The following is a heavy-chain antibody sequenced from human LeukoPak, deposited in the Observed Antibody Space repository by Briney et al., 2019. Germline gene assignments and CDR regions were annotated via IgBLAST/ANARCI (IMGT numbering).Heavy chain of an antibody. CDR1: RGTFSSYA. CDR3: ARDLDAVAGTWGAFDI. CDR2: IIPIFGTA. V-gene: IGHV1-69*06. D-gene: IGHD6-19*01. Sequence: ASVKVSCKASRGTFSSYAISWVRQAPGQGLEWMGGIIPIFGTANYAQKFQGRVTITADKSTSTAYMELSSLRSEDTAVYYCARDLDAVAGTWGAFDIWGQGTMVTVSS. J-gene: IGHJ3*02.